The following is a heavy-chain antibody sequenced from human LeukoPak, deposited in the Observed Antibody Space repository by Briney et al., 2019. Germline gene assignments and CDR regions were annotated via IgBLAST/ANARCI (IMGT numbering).Heavy chain of an antibody. V-gene: IGHV3-15*01. CDR3: TRQGSYGSGSYESSGPYYYCYMDV. J-gene: IGHJ6*03. Sequence: PGGSLRLSCAASGFTFSNAWMSWVRQAPGKGLEWVGRMKSKTDGGTTDYPAPAKGRFTITRDDSNNTLYLQMNSLKTENTAFYYCTRQGSYGSGSYESSGPYYYCYMDVWGKGTTVTIAS. CDR2: MKSKTDGGTT. CDR1: GFTFSNAW. D-gene: IGHD3-10*01.